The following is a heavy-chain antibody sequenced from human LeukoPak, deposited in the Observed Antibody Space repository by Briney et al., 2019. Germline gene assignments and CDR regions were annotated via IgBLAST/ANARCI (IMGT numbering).Heavy chain of an antibody. CDR3: AGGPNFEQLVS. V-gene: IGHV4-4*02. Sequence: SETLSLTCAVSGGSISGSSWWTWVRQSPGKGLEWIGEVFHSGSTNYNPSLKSRVTISVDKSKNQFSLKVNSVTAADTAMYFCAGGPNFEQLVSWGQGTLVTGSS. D-gene: IGHD6-13*01. CDR1: GGSISGSSW. CDR2: VFHSGST. J-gene: IGHJ5*01.